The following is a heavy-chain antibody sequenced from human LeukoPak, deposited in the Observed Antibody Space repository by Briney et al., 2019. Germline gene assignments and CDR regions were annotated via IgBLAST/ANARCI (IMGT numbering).Heavy chain of an antibody. Sequence: GGSLRLSCAASVFTFSDAWMTWVRQAPGPGLEWVSGINSKTGGGSTDYVAPGKGRFTISRDDSINTPYLQKNSLKTEDTAVYYCAWSRVNYLASWGQGTLVTVSP. D-gene: IGHD3-10*01. CDR1: VFTFSDAW. CDR3: AWSRVNYLAS. J-gene: IGHJ4*02. V-gene: IGHV3-15*01. CDR2: INSKTGGGST.